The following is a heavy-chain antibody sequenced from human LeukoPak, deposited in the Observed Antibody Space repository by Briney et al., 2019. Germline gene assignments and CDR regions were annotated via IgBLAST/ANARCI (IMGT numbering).Heavy chain of an antibody. D-gene: IGHD3-10*01. CDR3: ASWLRGVIGPFDI. CDR1: GYTFSKYG. J-gene: IGHJ3*02. Sequence: GSVKVSCKGSGYTFSKYGISGVGQAPGRGLEGMGWISSYNDNTNYAQKLQDRATMTTDTSTSTACMQLRSLRSDDTAVYYCASWLRGVIGPFDIWGQGTLVTASS. CDR2: ISSYNDNT. V-gene: IGHV1-18*01.